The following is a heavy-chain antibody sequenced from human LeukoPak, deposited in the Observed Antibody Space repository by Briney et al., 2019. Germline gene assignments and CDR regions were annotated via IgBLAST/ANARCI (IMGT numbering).Heavy chain of an antibody. CDR1: GIALPTKY. Sequence: GGSLRPSCAAPGIALPTKYMSWVRQAPGKGLEWVSVIYLGGGTHHADAVKRRFTISRDYSMNTLYLEMNSLRVEDTAIYYCASPSNNSRYAFDYWGQGTLVTVSS. D-gene: IGHD3-22*01. CDR2: IYLGGGT. V-gene: IGHV3-53*01. J-gene: IGHJ4*02. CDR3: ASPSNNSRYAFDY.